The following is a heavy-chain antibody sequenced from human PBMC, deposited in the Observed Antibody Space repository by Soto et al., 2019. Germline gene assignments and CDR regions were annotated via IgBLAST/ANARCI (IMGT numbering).Heavy chain of an antibody. V-gene: IGHV3-74*01. Sequence: EVQLVESGGDLVQRGGSLRLSCAASGFPFSSYWMHWVRHTPGKGLDWVARISGDGVTTYYADSVTGRFTVSRDNAKNTLSLQISGLRAEDKAVYDCDSEYYELLTGYYTDYWGQGTLVSVSS. J-gene: IGHJ4*02. CDR2: ISGDGVTT. D-gene: IGHD3-9*01. CDR3: DSEYYELLTGYYTDY. CDR1: GFPFSSYW.